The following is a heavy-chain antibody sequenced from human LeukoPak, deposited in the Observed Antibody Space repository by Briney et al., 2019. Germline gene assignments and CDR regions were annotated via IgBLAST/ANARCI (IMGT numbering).Heavy chain of an antibody. CDR1: GGSISSSNW. Sequence: SETLSLTCAVSGGSISSSNWWSWVRQPPGKGLEWIGEIYHSGSTNYNPSLKSRVTISVDKSKNQFSPKLSSVTAADTAVYYCARNPHAYSSSWFDYWGQGTLVTVSS. D-gene: IGHD6-13*01. V-gene: IGHV4-4*02. CDR3: ARNPHAYSSSWFDY. J-gene: IGHJ4*02. CDR2: IYHSGST.